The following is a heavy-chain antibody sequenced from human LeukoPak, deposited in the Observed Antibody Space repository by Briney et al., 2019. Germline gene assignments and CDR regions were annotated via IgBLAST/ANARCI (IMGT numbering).Heavy chain of an antibody. D-gene: IGHD1-26*01. Sequence: GGSLRLSCAASGFTFHHYSMHWVRHPPGKGLEWVSLISWDGGITYYADSVRGRFTISRDNAKKSVYLQMNSLRAGDTAVYYCARDKDSEWVLDDAFDIWGQGTMVTVSS. CDR2: ISWDGGIT. V-gene: IGHV3-43*01. J-gene: IGHJ3*02. CDR1: GFTFHHYS. CDR3: ARDKDSEWVLDDAFDI.